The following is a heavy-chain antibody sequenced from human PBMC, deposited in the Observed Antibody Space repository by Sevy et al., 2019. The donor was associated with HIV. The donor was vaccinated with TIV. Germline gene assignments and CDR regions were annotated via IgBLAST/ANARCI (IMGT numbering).Heavy chain of an antibody. V-gene: IGHV3-23*01. CDR3: AKRYCSTITCYDDDFWNPYYFYGLDV. CDR2: ISAWGTTT. D-gene: IGHD2-2*01. J-gene: IGHJ6*02. Sequence: GGSLRLSCAASGFIFSNYPMSWVRHSPGKGLEWVSDISAWGTTTYYADSVEGRFTFSRDNSRNTVSLQMNSLGAEDTAIYYCAKRYCSTITCYDDDFWNPYYFYGLDVWGQGISVNVSS. CDR1: GFIFSNYP.